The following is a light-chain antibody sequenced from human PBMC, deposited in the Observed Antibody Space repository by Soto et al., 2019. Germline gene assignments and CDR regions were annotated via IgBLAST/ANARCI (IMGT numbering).Light chain of an antibody. CDR2: DAS. Sequence: DIQMTQSPSSLSASVGDRVIITCQASQGISDYLNWYQQKAGKAPKLLIYDASNLERGVPSRFSGSRSGTDFTLTISSLQPEDTATYFCQQYDNLPVTFGGGTKVDIK. CDR1: QGISDY. CDR3: QQYDNLPVT. V-gene: IGKV1-33*01. J-gene: IGKJ4*01.